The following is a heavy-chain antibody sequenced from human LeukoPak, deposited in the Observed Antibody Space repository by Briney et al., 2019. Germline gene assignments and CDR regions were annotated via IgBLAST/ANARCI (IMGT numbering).Heavy chain of an antibody. V-gene: IGHV4-59*01. CDR2: IHYSGST. Sequence: SETLSLTCTVSGGSIRSDYWSWVRQPPGKGLEWIGYIHYSGSTNYNASLKSRVTMSVDMSKNQFSLKLTSVTAADTAVYYCARLGRRTSVVPPDFDCWGQGTLVTVSS. CDR3: ARLGRRTSVVPPDFDC. CDR1: GGSIRSDY. D-gene: IGHD4-23*01. J-gene: IGHJ4*02.